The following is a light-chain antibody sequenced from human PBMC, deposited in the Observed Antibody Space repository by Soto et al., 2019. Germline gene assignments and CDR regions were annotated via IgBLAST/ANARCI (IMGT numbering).Light chain of an antibody. V-gene: IGKV1-33*01. J-gene: IGKJ4*01. Sequence: DIQMTQSPSSLSASVGDGVTITCQASQDISNYVNWYQQKPGKAPKLLISDASNFETGPPRFSGRGSGTDFTFTISSLQADDVGTYYCQQYHDLVTFGGGTKVEIK. CDR2: DAS. CDR3: QQYHDLVT. CDR1: QDISNY.